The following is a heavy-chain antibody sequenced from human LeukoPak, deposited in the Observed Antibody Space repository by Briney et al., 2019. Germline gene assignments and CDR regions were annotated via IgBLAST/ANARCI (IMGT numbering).Heavy chain of an antibody. CDR3: AKDHDGYSYGYGY. CDR1: GFAFSSYA. D-gene: IGHD5-18*01. CDR2: ISGSGGST. Sequence: PGGSLRLSCAASGFAFSSYAMSWVRQAPGKGLEWVSAISGSGGSTYYADSVKGRFTISRDNSKNTLYLQMNSLRAEDTAVYYCAKDHDGYSYGYGYWGQGTLVTVSS. J-gene: IGHJ4*02. V-gene: IGHV3-23*01.